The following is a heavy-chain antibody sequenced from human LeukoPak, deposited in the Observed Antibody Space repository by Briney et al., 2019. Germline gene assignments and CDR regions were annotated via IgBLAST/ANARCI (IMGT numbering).Heavy chain of an antibody. V-gene: IGHV3-23*01. CDR1: GFTFSSYA. CDR2: ISGSGGST. D-gene: IGHD3-22*01. CDR3: ARAPSEGWAESAYYYDSSMESGYFDY. J-gene: IGHJ4*02. Sequence: PGGSLRLSCAASGFTFSSYAMSWVRQAPGKGLEWVSAISGSGGSTYYADSVKGRFTISRDNSKNTLYLQMNSLRAEDTAVYYCARAPSEGWAESAYYYDSSMESGYFDYWGQGTLVTVSS.